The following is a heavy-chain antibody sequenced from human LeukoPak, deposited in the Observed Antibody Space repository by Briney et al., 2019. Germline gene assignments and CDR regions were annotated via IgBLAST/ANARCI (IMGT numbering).Heavy chain of an antibody. V-gene: IGHV3-30*02. CDR2: IRYDGSNK. CDR1: GFTFSNYG. Sequence: GGSLRLSCAASGFTFSNYGMHWVRQAPGKGLEWVAFIRYDGSNKYNADSVKGRFTVSRDNAKTSLYLQMNSLRAEDTAVYYCTTPYYYDSSGYYRRLVYWGQGTLVTVSS. CDR3: TTPYYYDSSGYYRRLVY. D-gene: IGHD3-22*01. J-gene: IGHJ4*02.